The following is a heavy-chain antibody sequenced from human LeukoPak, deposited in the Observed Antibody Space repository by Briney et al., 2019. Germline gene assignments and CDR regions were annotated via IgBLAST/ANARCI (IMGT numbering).Heavy chain of an antibody. Sequence: SETLSLTCTVSGGSLSSYYWSWIRQPPGKGLEWIGYIYYSGSTNYNPSLKSRVTISVDTSKNQFSLKLSSVTAADTAVYYCARGIYSNYVSGDYYYYMDVWGKGTTVTVSS. V-gene: IGHV4-59*01. J-gene: IGHJ6*03. CDR1: GGSLSSYY. CDR3: ARGIYSNYVSGDYYYYMDV. CDR2: IYYSGST. D-gene: IGHD4-11*01.